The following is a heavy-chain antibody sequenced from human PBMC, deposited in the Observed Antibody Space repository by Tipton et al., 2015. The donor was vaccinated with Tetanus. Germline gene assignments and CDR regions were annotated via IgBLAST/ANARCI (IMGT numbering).Heavy chain of an antibody. D-gene: IGHD2-15*01. V-gene: IGHV4-31*03. CDR1: GGSISSGGYY. Sequence: TLSLTCTVSGGSISSGGYYWSWIRQHPGKGLEWIGYIYYSGSTHYNPSLKSRVTISVDTSKNQFSLKLSSVTAADTAVYYCARESTLAATRYYFDYWGQGTLVTVSS. J-gene: IGHJ4*02. CDR2: IYYSGST. CDR3: ARESTLAATRYYFDY.